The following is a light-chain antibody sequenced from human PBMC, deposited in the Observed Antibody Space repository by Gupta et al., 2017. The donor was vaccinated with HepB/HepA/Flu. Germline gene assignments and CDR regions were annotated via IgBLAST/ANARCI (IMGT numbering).Light chain of an antibody. V-gene: IGLV1-51*02. CDR3: GTRDSSLSVGV. CDR1: SSNIGNNY. Sequence: QSVSTSLPSVSAAPGPKVAISCPGSSSNIGNNYVSWYQQLAGTAPNLLIYETNKRPSGIPERFSGSKSGTSATLGITGLQTGDEADYYCGTRDSSLSVGVFGGGTKLTVL. J-gene: IGLJ3*02. CDR2: ETN.